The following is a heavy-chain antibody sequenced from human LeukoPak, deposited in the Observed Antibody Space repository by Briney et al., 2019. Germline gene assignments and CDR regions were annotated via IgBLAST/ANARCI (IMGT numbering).Heavy chain of an antibody. CDR2: INPGGSEK. J-gene: IGHJ4*02. Sequence: LPGGSLRLSCAGSGFTFRNYWMTWVRQAPGKGLEWVANINPGGSEKHYVDSVKGRFTISRDNAKNSLYLQMNSLRPEDTAIYYCAKLFDSGTYNNFFHYWGQGTLVTVSS. CDR3: AKLFDSGTYNNFFHY. CDR1: GFTFRNYW. V-gene: IGHV3-7*03. D-gene: IGHD3-10*01.